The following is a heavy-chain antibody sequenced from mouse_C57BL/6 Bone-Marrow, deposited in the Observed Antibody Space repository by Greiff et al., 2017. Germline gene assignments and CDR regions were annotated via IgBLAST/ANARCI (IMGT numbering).Heavy chain of an antibody. CDR2: ISGGGGNT. Sequence: EVKLEESGGGLVKPGGSLKLSCAASGFTFSSYTMSWVRQTPEKRLQWVAAISGGGGNTYYPDSVKGRFTISRDTDKNILYLKMSSLRSEDTALYYCSRQVTTVLATKYFDVWGTGTTVTVSS. J-gene: IGHJ1*03. V-gene: IGHV5-9*01. CDR1: GFTFSSYT. D-gene: IGHD1-1*01. CDR3: SRQVTTVLATKYFDV.